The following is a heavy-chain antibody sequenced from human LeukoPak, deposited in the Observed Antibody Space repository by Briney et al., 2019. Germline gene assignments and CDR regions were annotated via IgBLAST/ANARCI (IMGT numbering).Heavy chain of an antibody. J-gene: IGHJ3*02. Sequence: SQTLSLTCTVSGGSISSGSYYWSWIRQPAGKGLEWIGRIYTSGSTNYNPSLKSRVTISVDTSKNQFSLKLSSVTAADTAMYYCAREGPWASDAFDIWGQGTMVTVSS. CDR2: IYTSGST. V-gene: IGHV4-61*02. CDR3: AREGPWASDAFDI. CDR1: GGSISSGSYY.